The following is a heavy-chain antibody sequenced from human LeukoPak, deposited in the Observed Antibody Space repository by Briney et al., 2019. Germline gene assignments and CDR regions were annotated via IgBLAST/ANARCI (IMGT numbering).Heavy chain of an antibody. CDR3: ARDVEYCSGGSCYAYDY. V-gene: IGHV3-53*01. D-gene: IGHD2-15*01. J-gene: IGHJ4*02. CDR2: IYSGGST. CDR1: GFTFSSYW. Sequence: GGSLRLSCTTSGFTFSSYWMSWVRQAPGKGLEWVSVIYSGGSTYYADSVKGRFTISRDNSKNTLYLQMNSLRAEDTAVYYCARDVEYCSGGSCYAYDYWGQGTLVTVSS.